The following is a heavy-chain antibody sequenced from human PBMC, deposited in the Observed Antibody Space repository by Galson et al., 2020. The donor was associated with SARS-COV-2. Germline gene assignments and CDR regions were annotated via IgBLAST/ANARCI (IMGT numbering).Heavy chain of an antibody. Sequence: GGSLRLSCTVSGLSFGDYAMHWVRQAPGKGLEWVSGIGWSGDSIDYADSVKGRFTISRDNAKNSLYLQMNSLSAEDTALYYCAKDKAGTLTQYYYGMDVWGQGTTVTVSS. CDR2: IGWSGDSI. CDR3: AKDKAGTLTQYYYGMDV. D-gene: IGHD6-13*01. V-gene: IGHV3-9*01. CDR1: GLSFGDYA. J-gene: IGHJ6*02.